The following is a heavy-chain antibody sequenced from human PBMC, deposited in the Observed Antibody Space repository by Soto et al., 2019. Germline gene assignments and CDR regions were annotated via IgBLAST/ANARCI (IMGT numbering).Heavy chain of an antibody. CDR1: GFTFSSYS. CDR2: ISSSSYI. V-gene: IGHV3-21*01. J-gene: IGHJ4*02. Sequence: GGSLRLSCAASGFTFSSYSMNWVRQAPGKGLEWVSSISSSSYIYYADSVKGRFTISRDNAKNSLYLQMNSLRAEDTAVYYCARDHSSRRSSGFDYWGQGTLVTVSS. D-gene: IGHD6-6*01. CDR3: ARDHSSRRSSGFDY.